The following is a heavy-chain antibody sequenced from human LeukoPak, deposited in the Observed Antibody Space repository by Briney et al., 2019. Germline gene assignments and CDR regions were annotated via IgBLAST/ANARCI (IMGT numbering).Heavy chain of an antibody. V-gene: IGHV3-21*01. Sequence: GGSLRLSCVVSGFTFSSYSMTWVRQAPGKGLEWVSSISPTVSYTYHADSVKGRFTISRDNAKNSLYLQMNSLRAEDTAVYYCAREGLYSSGWYYFDYWGQGTLVTVSS. CDR1: GFTFSSYS. CDR3: AREGLYSSGWYYFDY. J-gene: IGHJ4*02. D-gene: IGHD6-13*01. CDR2: ISPTVSYT.